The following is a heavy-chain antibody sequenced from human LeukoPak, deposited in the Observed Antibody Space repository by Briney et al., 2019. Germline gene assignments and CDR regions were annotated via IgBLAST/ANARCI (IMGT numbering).Heavy chain of an antibody. J-gene: IGHJ6*03. CDR1: GYTFTSYY. Sequence: ASVKVSCKASGYTFTSYYMHWVRQAPGQGLEWMGWINLNSGGTNYAQKFQGRVTMTRDTSISTAYMELSRLSSDDTAVYYCARGRRVAAPPGATMYYYMDVWGKGTTVTVSS. D-gene: IGHD4/OR15-4a*01. CDR3: ARGRRVAAPPGATMYYYMDV. V-gene: IGHV1-2*02. CDR2: INLNSGGT.